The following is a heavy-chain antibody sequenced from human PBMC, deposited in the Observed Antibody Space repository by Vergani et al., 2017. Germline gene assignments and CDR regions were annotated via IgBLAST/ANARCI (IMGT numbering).Heavy chain of an antibody. Sequence: EVQLLESGGDLVQPGGSLRLSCAASGFTFNHYAMNWVRQAPGKGLEWVSCISGSGGSTYYAGSVKGRFTISRDSSKNTLYLQMNSLRAEDTAVYYCAKDPRRCSSSGYWGQGTVITVSA. D-gene: IGHD6-6*01. CDR2: ISGSGGST. CDR3: AKDPRRCSSSGY. J-gene: IGHJ4*02. CDR1: GFTFNHYA. V-gene: IGHV3-23*01.